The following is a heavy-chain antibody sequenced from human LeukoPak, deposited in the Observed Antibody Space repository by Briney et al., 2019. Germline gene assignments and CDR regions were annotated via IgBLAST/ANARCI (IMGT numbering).Heavy chain of an antibody. Sequence: GGSLRLSCAASGFTFSSYWMHWVRQAPGKGLVWVSRINSDGSTTTYEDSVKGRFTISRDNSKNTLFLQMNSLRVEDTAVYYCAKGPLGGYSPDYWGQGTLVTVSS. CDR2: INSDGSTT. CDR3: AKGPLGGYSPDY. CDR1: GFTFSSYW. D-gene: IGHD3-22*01. V-gene: IGHV3-74*01. J-gene: IGHJ4*02.